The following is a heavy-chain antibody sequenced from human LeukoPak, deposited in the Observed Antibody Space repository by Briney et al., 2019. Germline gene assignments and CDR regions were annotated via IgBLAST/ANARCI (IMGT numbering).Heavy chain of an antibody. CDR2: ISGSGDST. J-gene: IGHJ4*02. CDR3: AKGRSGVSSAAFNY. CDR1: GFTFSSYA. Sequence: GGSLRLSCAASGFTFSSYAMSWVRQAPGKGLEWVSTISGSGDSTYYADSVKGRFTISRDNSKNTLRLQMNSLRAEDTAVYSCAKGRSGVSSAAFNYWGQGTLVTVSS. D-gene: IGHD2-2*01. V-gene: IGHV3-23*01.